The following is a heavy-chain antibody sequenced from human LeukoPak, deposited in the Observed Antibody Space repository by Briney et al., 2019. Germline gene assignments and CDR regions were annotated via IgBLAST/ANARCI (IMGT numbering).Heavy chain of an antibody. V-gene: IGHV4-34*01. CDR1: GGSFSGYY. D-gene: IGHD3-22*01. CDR2: TNHSGST. Sequence: SETLSLTCAVYGGSFSGYYWSWIRQPPGKGLEWIGETNHSGSTNYNPSLKSRVTISVDPSKNQYSLKLSSETAADTAVYYCARGRYDSSGYHLRNWFDPWGQGTLVTGSS. CDR3: ARGRYDSSGYHLRNWFDP. J-gene: IGHJ5*02.